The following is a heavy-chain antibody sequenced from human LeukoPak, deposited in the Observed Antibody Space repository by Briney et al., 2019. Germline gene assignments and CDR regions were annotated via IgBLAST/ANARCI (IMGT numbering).Heavy chain of an antibody. D-gene: IGHD3-16*01. V-gene: IGHV1-2*02. J-gene: IGHJ3*02. Sequence: GASVKVSCKASGITIAGYDVHWVRQAPGQGLEWMGRIKPRFGGTNHAEKFQGRVTMTRDTSMTTAYMELSSLTSDDTAVYYCARQFGPTDAFDIWGQGTMVTVSS. CDR2: IKPRFGGT. CDR1: GITIAGYD. CDR3: ARQFGPTDAFDI.